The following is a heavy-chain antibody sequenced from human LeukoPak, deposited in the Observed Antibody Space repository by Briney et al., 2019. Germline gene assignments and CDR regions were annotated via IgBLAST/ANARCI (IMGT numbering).Heavy chain of an antibody. CDR3: ARDLGGFDYMDV. CDR1: GFTFSSYS. J-gene: IGHJ6*03. D-gene: IGHD3-16*01. V-gene: IGHV3-48*01. CDR2: ISSSSSTI. Sequence: GGSLRLSCAASGFTFSSYSMNWVRQAPGKGLEWVSYISSSSSTIYYADSVKGRFTISRDNAKNSLYLQMNSLRAEDTAVYYCARDLGGFDYMDVWGKGTTVTISS.